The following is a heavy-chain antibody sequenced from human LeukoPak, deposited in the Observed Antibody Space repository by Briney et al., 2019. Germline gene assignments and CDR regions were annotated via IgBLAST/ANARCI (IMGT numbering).Heavy chain of an antibody. Sequence: GGSLRLSCAASGFTFTNYAMTWVRQAPGKGLEWVSNISGRGTSINYAVSVKGRFSISRGNSKNTLYLQMNSLRDEDTAVYYCVRNDTSGVGLDYWGQGSLVTVSS. D-gene: IGHD3-3*01. CDR1: GFTFTNYA. CDR2: ISGRGTSI. J-gene: IGHJ4*02. V-gene: IGHV3-23*01. CDR3: VRNDTSGVGLDY.